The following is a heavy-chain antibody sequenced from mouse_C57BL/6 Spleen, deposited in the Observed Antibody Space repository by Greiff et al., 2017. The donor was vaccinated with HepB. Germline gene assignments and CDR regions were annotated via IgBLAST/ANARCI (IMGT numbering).Heavy chain of an antibody. CDR2: ISSGSSTI. V-gene: IGHV5-17*01. Sequence: EVKLVESGGGLVKPGGSLKLSCAASGFTFSDYGMHWVRQAPEKGLEWVAYISSGSSTIYYADTVKGRFTISRDNAKNTLFLQMTSLRSEDTAMYYCARAGYDYDEVFGFAYWGQGTLVTVSA. J-gene: IGHJ3*01. D-gene: IGHD2-4*01. CDR3: ARAGYDYDEVFGFAY. CDR1: GFTFSDYG.